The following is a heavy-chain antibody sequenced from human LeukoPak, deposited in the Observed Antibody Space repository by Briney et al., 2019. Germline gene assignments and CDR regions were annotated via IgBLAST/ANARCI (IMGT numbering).Heavy chain of an antibody. Sequence: ASVKVSCKASGYTFTGYYMHWVRQAPGQGLEWMGGIIPIFGTANYAQKFQGRVTITADESTSTAYMELSSLRSEDTAVYYCARDNWNDVSLDYWGQGTPVTVSS. J-gene: IGHJ4*02. D-gene: IGHD1-20*01. CDR3: ARDNWNDVSLDY. V-gene: IGHV1-69*13. CDR1: GYTFTGYY. CDR2: IIPIFGTA.